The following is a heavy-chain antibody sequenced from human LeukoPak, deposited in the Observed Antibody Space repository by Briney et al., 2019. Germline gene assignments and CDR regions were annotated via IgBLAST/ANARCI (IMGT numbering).Heavy chain of an antibody. Sequence: GGSLRLSCAASGLILSHYYMSWLRQAPGKGLEWVSYISSSCSTISYADSVKGRFTISRDHAQHSSYLEMHSLRAHDTAVFYCTRVMRRGYNYGGGNWAFDFWGQGTMVTVSS. CDR3: TRVMRRGYNYGGGNWAFDF. J-gene: IGHJ3*01. D-gene: IGHD5-18*01. CDR2: ISSSCSTI. V-gene: IGHV3-11*01. CDR1: GLILSHYY.